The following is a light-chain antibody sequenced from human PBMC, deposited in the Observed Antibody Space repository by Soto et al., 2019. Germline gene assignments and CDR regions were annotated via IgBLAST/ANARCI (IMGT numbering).Light chain of an antibody. CDR1: QSVDGS. CDR3: EHRATWPLT. Sequence: EIVLTQSPVTLSLSPGERATLSCRASQSVDGSLAWYQVKPGQTPRLLIYDTPNKATGIPVRFSGSGSGTDFTLTIGSLEPEDSAVYYCEHRATWPLTFGGGTKVEIK. V-gene: IGKV3-11*01. CDR2: DTP. J-gene: IGKJ4*01.